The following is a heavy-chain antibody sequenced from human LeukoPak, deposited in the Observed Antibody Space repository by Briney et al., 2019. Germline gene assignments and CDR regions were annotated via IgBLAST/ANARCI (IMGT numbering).Heavy chain of an antibody. CDR1: GFTFSSYA. D-gene: IGHD5-12*01. V-gene: IGHV3-23*01. CDR3: ARDEAEWLRFSYYYYMDV. J-gene: IGHJ6*03. Sequence: GGSLRLSCAASGFTFSSYAMSWVRQAPGKGLEWVSGISGSGGSTYYADSVKGRFIISRDNAKNTLYLQMNSLRAEDTAVYYCARDEAEWLRFSYYYYMDVWGKGTTVTVSS. CDR2: ISGSGGST.